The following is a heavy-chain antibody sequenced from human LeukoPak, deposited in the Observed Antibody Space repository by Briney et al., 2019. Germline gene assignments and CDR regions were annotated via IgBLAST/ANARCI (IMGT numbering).Heavy chain of an antibody. CDR3: AREEGEYYDSSGYYYELFFDY. Sequence: GASVKVSCKASGYTFTSYGISWVRQAPGQGLEWMGWISAYNGHTNYAQKLQGRVTMTTDTSTSTAYMELRSLRSDDTAVYYCAREEGEYYDSSGYYYELFFDYWGQGTLVTVSS. CDR1: GYTFTSYG. CDR2: ISAYNGHT. V-gene: IGHV1-18*01. J-gene: IGHJ4*02. D-gene: IGHD3-22*01.